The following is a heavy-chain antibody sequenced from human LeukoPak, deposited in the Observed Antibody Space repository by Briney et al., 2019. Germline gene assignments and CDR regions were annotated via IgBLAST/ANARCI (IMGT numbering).Heavy chain of an antibody. V-gene: IGHV1-69*01. D-gene: IGHD2-15*01. Sequence: SVKVSCKASGGTFSSYAISWVRQAPGQGIEWMGGIIPIFGTANYAQKFQGRVTITADESTSTAYMELSSLRSEDTAVYYCARAVVAARGEYFQHWGQGTLVTVSS. J-gene: IGHJ1*01. CDR1: GGTFSSYA. CDR3: ARAVVAARGEYFQH. CDR2: IIPIFGTA.